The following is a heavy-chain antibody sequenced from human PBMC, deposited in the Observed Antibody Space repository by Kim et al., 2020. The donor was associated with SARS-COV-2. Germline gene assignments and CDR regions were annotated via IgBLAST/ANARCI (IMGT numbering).Heavy chain of an antibody. Sequence: GGSLRLSCAASGFTLSTYWMSWVRQAPGKGLEWVANIKQDGSEKYYVDSVKGRFTISRDNAKNSMYLQMNSLRVEDTAVYFCARIPSSTWYGLKGTDYYYYGTDVWGQGTTVTVSS. CDR1: GFTLSTYW. J-gene: IGHJ6*02. CDR3: ARIPSSTWYGLKGTDYYYYGTDV. V-gene: IGHV3-7*01. D-gene: IGHD6-13*01. CDR2: IKQDGSEK.